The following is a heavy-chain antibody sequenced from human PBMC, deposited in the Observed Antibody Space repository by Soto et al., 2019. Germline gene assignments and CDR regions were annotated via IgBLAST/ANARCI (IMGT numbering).Heavy chain of an antibody. CDR1: GYTFTGHY. CDR3: ATGPLGHTRLSSGYPFDAFDI. CDR2: INPNSGGT. V-gene: IGHV1-2*04. J-gene: IGHJ3*02. Sequence: ASVKVSCKASGYTFTGHYMHWVRQAPGQGLEWMGWINPNSGGTNYAQKFQGWVTMTRDTSISTAYMELSRLRSDDTAVYYCATGPLGHTRLSSGYPFDAFDIWGQGTMVTVS. D-gene: IGHD3-22*01.